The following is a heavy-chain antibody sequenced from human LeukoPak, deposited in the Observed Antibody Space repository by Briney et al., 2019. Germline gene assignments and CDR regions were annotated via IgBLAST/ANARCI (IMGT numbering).Heavy chain of an antibody. J-gene: IGHJ3*02. D-gene: IGHD6-6*01. Sequence: PGGSLRLSCAASGFTFSSYSMNWVRQAPGKGLEWVSSISSSSSYIYYADSVKGGFTISRDNAKNSLYLQMDSLRAEDTAVYYCARAARIDAFDIWGQGTMVTVSS. CDR3: ARAARIDAFDI. V-gene: IGHV3-21*01. CDR1: GFTFSSYS. CDR2: ISSSSSYI.